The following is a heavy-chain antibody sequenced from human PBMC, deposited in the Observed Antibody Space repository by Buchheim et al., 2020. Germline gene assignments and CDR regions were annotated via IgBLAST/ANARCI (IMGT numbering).Heavy chain of an antibody. J-gene: IGHJ4*02. CDR2: INHSGST. CDR3: ARARRGDGYNY. D-gene: IGHD5-24*01. CDR1: GGSFSGYY. V-gene: IGHV4-34*01. Sequence: QLQLQESGPGLVKPSETLSLTCAVYGGSFSGYYWSWIRQPPGKGLEWIGEINHSGSTNYNPSLKSRVTISVDTSKNQFSLQLSSVTAADTAVYYCARARRGDGYNYWGQGTL.